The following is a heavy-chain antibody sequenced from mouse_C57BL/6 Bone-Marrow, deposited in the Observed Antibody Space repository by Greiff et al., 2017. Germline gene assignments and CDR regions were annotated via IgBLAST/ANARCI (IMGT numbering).Heavy chain of an antibody. Sequence: VQLQQSGPVLVKPGASVKMSCKASGYTFTDYYMNWVKQSHGKSLEWIGVINPYNGGTSYNQKFKGKATLTVDKSSSTAYMELNSLTSEDSAVYDCAKRVYYYGSSSRQYFDYWGQGTTLTVSS. D-gene: IGHD1-1*01. CDR3: AKRVYYYGSSSRQYFDY. CDR2: INPYNGGT. CDR1: GYTFTDYY. J-gene: IGHJ2*01. V-gene: IGHV1-19*01.